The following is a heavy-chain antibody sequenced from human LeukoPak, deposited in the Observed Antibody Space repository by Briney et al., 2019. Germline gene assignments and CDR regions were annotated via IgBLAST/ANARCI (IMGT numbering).Heavy chain of an antibody. V-gene: IGHV1-69*13. CDR1: GGTFSSYA. CDR3: ATSRAPSYYYDSSGYYPRYFDY. Sequence: SVKVSCKASGGTFSSYAISWVRQAPGQGLEWMGGIIPIFGTANYAQKFQGRVTITADESTSTAYMELSSLRSEDTAVYYCATSRAPSYYYDSSGYYPRYFDYWGQGTLVTVSS. J-gene: IGHJ4*02. D-gene: IGHD3-22*01. CDR2: IIPIFGTA.